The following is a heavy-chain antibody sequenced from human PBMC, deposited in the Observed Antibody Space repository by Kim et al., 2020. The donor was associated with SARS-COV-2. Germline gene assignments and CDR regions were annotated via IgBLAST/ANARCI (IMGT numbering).Heavy chain of an antibody. CDR1: GYTFSRYA. CDR2: INTGNGNT. J-gene: IGHJ3*02. D-gene: IGHD7-27*01. Sequence: ASVKVSCKASGYTFSRYAMHWVRQAPGQRLEWMGWINTGNGNTKSSQKLQGRVTITKDTSASTAYMEVSSLRSEDSAVYFCARGSGVPDAYDIWGQGTMV. V-gene: IGHV1-3*04. CDR3: ARGSGVPDAYDI.